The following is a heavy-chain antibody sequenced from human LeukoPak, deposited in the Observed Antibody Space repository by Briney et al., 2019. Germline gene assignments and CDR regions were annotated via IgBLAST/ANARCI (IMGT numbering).Heavy chain of an antibody. CDR2: ISGSGGST. J-gene: IGHJ4*02. V-gene: IGHV3-23*01. CDR1: GFTFSSYA. Sequence: PGGSLRLSCAASGFTFSSYAMTWVRQAPGKGLEWVSAISGSGGSTNYADSVKGRFTISRDNSKNTLYLQMNSLRADDTAVYYCAENLESYGDSSTDFWGQGTLVTVSS. CDR3: AENLESYGDSSTDF. D-gene: IGHD4-17*01.